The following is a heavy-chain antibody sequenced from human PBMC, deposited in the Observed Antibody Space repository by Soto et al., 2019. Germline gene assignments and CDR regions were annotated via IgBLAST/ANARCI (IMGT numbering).Heavy chain of an antibody. CDR3: ARGQPLQPPIDYGMDV. Sequence: SVKVSCKASGGTFSSYAISWVRQAPGQGLEWMGGIIPIFGTANYAQKFQGRVTITADESTSTAYMELSSLRSEDTAVYYCARGQPLQPPIDYGMDVWGQGTTVTVSS. V-gene: IGHV1-69*13. CDR1: GGTFSSYA. CDR2: IIPIFGTA. J-gene: IGHJ6*02. D-gene: IGHD5-18*01.